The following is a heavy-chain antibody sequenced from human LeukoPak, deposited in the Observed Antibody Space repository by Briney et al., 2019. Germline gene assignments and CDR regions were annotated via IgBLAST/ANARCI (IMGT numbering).Heavy chain of an antibody. D-gene: IGHD6-19*01. CDR2: FYYSGST. V-gene: IGHV4-39*01. J-gene: IGHJ4*02. CDR3: GSSLRAKCEEWLVSFEY. CDR1: GGSISSSIYH. Sequence: PSETVSLTCTVSGGSISSSIYHGGWIRQPPGRGLEGIVNFYYSGSTYYNPSLKSRVTISVHTSKNQFSLKLNSVTVADKAVYYCGSSLRAKCEEWLVSFEYWGQGTLVTVSS.